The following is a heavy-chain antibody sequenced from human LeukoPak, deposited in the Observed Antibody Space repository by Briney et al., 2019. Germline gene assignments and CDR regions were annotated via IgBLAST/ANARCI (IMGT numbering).Heavy chain of an antibody. V-gene: IGHV4-38-2*02. D-gene: IGHD5-12*01. CDR2: IYYSGST. Sequence: PSETLSLTCAVSGYSITSGYYWSWIRQPPGKGLEWIGYIYYSGSTNYNPSLKSRVTISVDTSKNQFSLKLSSVTAADTAVYYCAREYSGYDFKVGYYYYMDVWGKGTTVTVSS. CDR3: AREYSGYDFKVGYYYYMDV. CDR1: GYSITSGYY. J-gene: IGHJ6*03.